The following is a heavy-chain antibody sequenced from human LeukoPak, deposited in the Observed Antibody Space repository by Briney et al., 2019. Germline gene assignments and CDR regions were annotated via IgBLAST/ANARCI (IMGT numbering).Heavy chain of an antibody. J-gene: IGHJ4*02. CDR2: IRSKSNGGTT. D-gene: IGHD5-12*01. V-gene: IGHV3-49*03. CDR3: VRDYRYAGHESVY. Sequence: PGRSLRLSCTASGFTFGDYAMSWFRQAPGKGLEWVGFIRSKSNGGTTHYAASVEGRFTISRDDSNSIAYLQMNSLKTEDTAVYYCVRDYRYAGHESVYWGQGTLVTVSS. CDR1: GFTFGDYA.